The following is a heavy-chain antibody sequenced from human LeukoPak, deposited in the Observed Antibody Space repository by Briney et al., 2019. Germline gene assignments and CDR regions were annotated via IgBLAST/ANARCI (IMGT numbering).Heavy chain of an antibody. V-gene: IGHV3-74*01. CDR1: GFTFSSYW. CDR2: INSDGSST. J-gene: IGHJ5*02. D-gene: IGHD1-26*01. Sequence: GGSLRLSCAASGFTFSSYWMHWVRQAPGKGLVWVSRINSDGSSTSYADSVKGRFTISRDNAKNTLYLQMNSLRAEDTAVYYCARRPSGSRFRPWGQGTLVTVSS. CDR3: ARRPSGSRFRP.